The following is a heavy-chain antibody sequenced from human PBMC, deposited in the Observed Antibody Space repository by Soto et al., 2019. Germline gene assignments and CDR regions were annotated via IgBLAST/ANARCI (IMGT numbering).Heavy chain of an antibody. V-gene: IGHV4-31*03. J-gene: IGHJ4*02. CDR2: IYYTGST. CDR1: GGSMSSGGPY. D-gene: IGHD6-13*01. CDR3: ARELAARGGVSFGIDY. Sequence: QVQLQESGPGLVKPSQTLSLTCTVSGGSMSSGGPYWSWIRQRPGKGLEWIGFIYYTGSTDYNPSLKTRVTMSVDTSKNQFSLKLTSVTAADTAVYYCARELAARGGVSFGIDYWGQGTLVTVSS.